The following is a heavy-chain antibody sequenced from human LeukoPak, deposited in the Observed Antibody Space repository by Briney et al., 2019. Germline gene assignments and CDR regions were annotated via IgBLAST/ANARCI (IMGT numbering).Heavy chain of an antibody. V-gene: IGHV1-18*01. CDR2: ISAYNGNT. CDR1: GYTFTNFG. D-gene: IGHD3-9*01. Sequence: ASVKVSCKASGYTFTNFGISWVRQAPGQGLEWMGWISAYNGNTNYAQRLQGRVTMTTDTSTSTAYMELRSLRSDDTAVYYCARDYTGYFPWGQGTLVIVSS. J-gene: IGHJ5*02. CDR3: ARDYTGYFP.